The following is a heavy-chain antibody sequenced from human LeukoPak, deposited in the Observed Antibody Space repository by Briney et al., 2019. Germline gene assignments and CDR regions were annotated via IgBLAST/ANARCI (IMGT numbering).Heavy chain of an antibody. V-gene: IGHV1-8*01. D-gene: IGHD6-13*01. J-gene: IGHJ5*02. CDR1: GYTFNNYD. CDR3: AREISSSWINWFDP. Sequence: GASVKVSCKASGYTFNNYDVYWVRQATGQGLEWLGWMNPNSGNTGYAEKFQGRLTMTMNTSITTAYMELSSLRSDDTAVYYCAREISSSWINWFDPWGQGTLVTVSS. CDR2: MNPNSGNT.